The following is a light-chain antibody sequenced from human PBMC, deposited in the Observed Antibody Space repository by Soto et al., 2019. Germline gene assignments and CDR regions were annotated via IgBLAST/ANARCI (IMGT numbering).Light chain of an antibody. CDR3: MQNLQTTWT. V-gene: IGKV2-28*01. J-gene: IGKJ1*01. Sequence: MTHSPPGLAVSAGYAASISCRSSQSFLHDNGYNYVDWVLQKPGQSPQVLIYLGSNRASGVPDRFRGSGSGTDFTLKISRVEAQDVGVYYCMQNLQTTWTFGLATKVAIK. CDR2: LGS. CDR1: QSFLHDNGYNY.